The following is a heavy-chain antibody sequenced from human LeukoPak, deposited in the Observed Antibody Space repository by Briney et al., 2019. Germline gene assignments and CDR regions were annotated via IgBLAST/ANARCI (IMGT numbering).Heavy chain of an antibody. J-gene: IGHJ6*02. CDR2: ISGSGGST. V-gene: IGHV3-23*01. D-gene: IGHD6-6*01. Sequence: GGSLRLSCAASGFTVSSNYMSWVRQAPGKGLEWVSAISGSGGSTYYADSVKGRFTISRDNSKNTLYLQMNSLRAEDTAVYYCAKGYSSSSRYYYYGMDVWGQGTTVTVSS. CDR1: GFTVSSNY. CDR3: AKGYSSSSRYYYYGMDV.